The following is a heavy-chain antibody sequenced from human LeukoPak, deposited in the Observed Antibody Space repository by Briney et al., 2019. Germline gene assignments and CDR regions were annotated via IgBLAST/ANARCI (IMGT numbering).Heavy chain of an antibody. CDR1: GFIFSTYS. Sequence: PGGSLRLSCAASGFIFSTYSMNWVRQAPGKGLEWVSYISSSSSSTIYYAGSVKGRFTISRDNAENSLYLQMNNLGAEDTAVYYCARDDHYNYYYMDVWGKGTTVTVSS. J-gene: IGHJ6*03. CDR3: ARDDHYNYYYMDV. V-gene: IGHV3-48*01. CDR2: ISSSSSSTI.